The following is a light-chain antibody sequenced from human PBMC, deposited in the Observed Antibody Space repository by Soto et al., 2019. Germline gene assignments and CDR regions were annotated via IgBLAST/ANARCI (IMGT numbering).Light chain of an antibody. V-gene: IGLV2-14*01. J-gene: IGLJ3*02. CDR1: SSDVGGYNY. CDR2: EVS. CDR3: SSYTSSSTLNWV. Sequence: QSALTQPASVSGSPGQSITISCTGTSSDVGGYNYVSWYQQHPGKAPKLMIYEVSNRPSGVSNRFSGSKSGNTASLTISGLQAEEEADCYCSSYTSSSTLNWVFGGGTKLTVL.